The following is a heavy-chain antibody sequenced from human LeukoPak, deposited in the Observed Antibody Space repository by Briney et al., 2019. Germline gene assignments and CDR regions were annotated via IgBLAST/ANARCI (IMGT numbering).Heavy chain of an antibody. J-gene: IGHJ4*02. CDR1: GFIFSSYW. CDR3: ARKDSSPRTFDY. CDR2: IKEDGSEK. D-gene: IGHD3-22*01. V-gene: IGHV3-7*01. Sequence: GGSLRLSCAASGFIFSSYWMSWVRQAPGKGLEWVANIKEDGSEKNYVDSVKGLFTISRDNAKTSLYLQMNSLRAEDTAVYYCARKDSSPRTFDYWGQGTLVTVSS.